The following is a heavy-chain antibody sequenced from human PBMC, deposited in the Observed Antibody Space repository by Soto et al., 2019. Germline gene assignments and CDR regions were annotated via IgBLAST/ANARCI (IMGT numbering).Heavy chain of an antibody. CDR2: ISSSSSYI. D-gene: IGHD1-26*01. CDR3: ARTYPHSGYVDY. J-gene: IGHJ4*02. Sequence: GGSLRLSCAASGFTFSSYSMNWVRQAPGKGLEWVSSISSSSSYIYYADSVKGRFTISRDNAKNSPYLQMNSLRAEDTAVYYCARTYPHSGYVDYWGQGTLVTVSS. V-gene: IGHV3-21*01. CDR1: GFTFSSYS.